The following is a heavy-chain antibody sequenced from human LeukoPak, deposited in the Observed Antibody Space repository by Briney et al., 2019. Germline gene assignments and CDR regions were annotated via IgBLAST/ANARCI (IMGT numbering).Heavy chain of an antibody. D-gene: IGHD6-13*01. CDR2: IIPIFGTA. CDR3: ARLSSGYSSSWYYFDY. Sequence: SVKVSCKASGYTFTSYYMHWVRQAPGQGLEWMGGIIPIFGTANYAQKFQGRVTITADKSTSTAYMELSSLRSEDTAVYYCARLSSGYSSSWYYFDYWGQGTLVTVSS. CDR1: GYTFTSYY. V-gene: IGHV1-69*06. J-gene: IGHJ4*02.